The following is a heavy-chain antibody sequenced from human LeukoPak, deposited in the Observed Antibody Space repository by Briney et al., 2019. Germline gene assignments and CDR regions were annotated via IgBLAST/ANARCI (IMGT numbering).Heavy chain of an antibody. CDR2: ISYDGSNK. D-gene: IGHD3-9*01. CDR3: AKDRRDILTGYYHGPDAFDI. V-gene: IGHV3-30*18. J-gene: IGHJ3*02. CDR1: GFTFSSYA. Sequence: GGSLRLSCAASGFTFSSYAMSWVRQAPGKGLEWVAVISYDGSNKYYADSVKGRFTISRDNSKNTLYLQMNSLRAEDTAVYYCAKDRRDILTGYYHGPDAFDIWGQGTMVTVSS.